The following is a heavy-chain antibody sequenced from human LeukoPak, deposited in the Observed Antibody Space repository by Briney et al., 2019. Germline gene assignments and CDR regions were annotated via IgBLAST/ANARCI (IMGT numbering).Heavy chain of an antibody. D-gene: IGHD1/OR15-1a*01. J-gene: IGHJ6*03. CDR3: ARLGKTYYMDV. CDR1: GDSISNYY. Sequence: SETLSLTCTVSGDSISNYYWTWIRQTPGKGLEWIGNLYHSGAADYNTSLKTRVTTSVDTSKDQFSLSLRSSTAADTAVYFCARLGKTYYMDVWGTGTTVTVSS. CDR2: LYHSGAA. V-gene: IGHV4-59*08.